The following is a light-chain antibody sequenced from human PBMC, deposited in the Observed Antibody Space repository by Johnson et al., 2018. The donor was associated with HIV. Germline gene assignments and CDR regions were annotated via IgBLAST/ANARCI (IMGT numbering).Light chain of an antibody. Sequence: QSVLTQPPSVSAAPGQKVTISCFGSDSNIGNNYVSWYQQLPGTAPKLLIYDNDKRPSGIPDRFSGSKSGPSATLAITGLQTGDQADYYCETWDSSLTGVFGTGTKVTVL. CDR1: DSNIGNNY. CDR3: ETWDSSLTGV. V-gene: IGLV1-51*01. J-gene: IGLJ1*01. CDR2: DND.